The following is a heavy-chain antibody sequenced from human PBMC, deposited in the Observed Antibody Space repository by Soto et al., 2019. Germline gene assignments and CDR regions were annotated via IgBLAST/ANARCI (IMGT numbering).Heavy chain of an antibody. CDR2: VSGYNGNT. CDR1: GYTFTSHG. CDR3: ARDLGAKFYY. J-gene: IGHJ4*01. Sequence: QLVQSGAEVKKPGASVKVSCKASGYTFTSHGISWVRQAPGQGLEWMGWVSGYNGNTNYAQKFQGRVTMTTDTSTTTAYMELRSLTSDDTAVYYCARDLGAKFYYWGQGTLVTVSS. V-gene: IGHV1-18*01. D-gene: IGHD3-16*01.